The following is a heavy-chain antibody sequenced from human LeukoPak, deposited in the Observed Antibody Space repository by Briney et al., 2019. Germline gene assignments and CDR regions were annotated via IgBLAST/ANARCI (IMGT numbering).Heavy chain of an antibody. CDR2: IYYSGST. CDR3: ARHLWQQLAFFDY. J-gene: IGHJ4*02. V-gene: IGHV4-39*01. CDR1: GGSISSSSYY. D-gene: IGHD6-13*01. Sequence: NPSETQSLTCTVSGGSISSSSYYWGWIRQPPGKGLEWIGSIYYSGSTYYNPSLKSRVTISVDTSKNQFSLKLSSVTAADTAVYYCARHLWQQLAFFDYWGQGTLVTVSS.